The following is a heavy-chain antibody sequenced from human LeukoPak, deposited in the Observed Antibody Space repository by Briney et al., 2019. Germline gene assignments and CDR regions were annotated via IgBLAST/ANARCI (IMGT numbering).Heavy chain of an antibody. V-gene: IGHV3-23*01. CDR1: GFTFSSYG. J-gene: IGHJ5*02. Sequence: GGTLRLSCAASGFTFSSYGMSWVRQAPGKGLEWVSAISGSGGSTYYADSVKGRFTISRDNSKNTLYLQMNSLRAEDTAVYYCAKWFGELLSRRTNWFDPWGQGTLVTVSS. D-gene: IGHD3-10*01. CDR3: AKWFGELLSRRTNWFDP. CDR2: ISGSGGST.